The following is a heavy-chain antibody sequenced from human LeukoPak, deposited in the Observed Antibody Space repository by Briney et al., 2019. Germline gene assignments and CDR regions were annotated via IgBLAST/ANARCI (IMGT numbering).Heavy chain of an antibody. D-gene: IGHD6-6*01. V-gene: IGHV4-59*01. J-gene: IGHJ4*02. CDR3: ARGASSSSAPLDY. CDR1: GGSISSYY. Sequence: PSETLSLTCSVSGGSISSYYWSWIRQPPGKGLEGIGYIYYSGSTDYNPSLKSRVTISVDMSKSQFSLKLSSVPAADTALYYCARGASSSSAPLDYWGQGTLVTVSS. CDR2: IYYSGST.